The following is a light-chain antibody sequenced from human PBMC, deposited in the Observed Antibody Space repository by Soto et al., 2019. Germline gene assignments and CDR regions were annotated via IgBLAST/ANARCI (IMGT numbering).Light chain of an antibody. V-gene: IGLV1-47*02. CDR2: SNN. Sequence: QSVLTQPPSASGTPGQKVFISCSGSSSNIGGTNYAYWYQQLPGAAPKLLMHSNNLRPSGVPERISGSKFGTAASLAISGLRSEDEAVYYCASWDDRLGAVIFGGGTKLTDL. J-gene: IGLJ2*01. CDR3: ASWDDRLGAVI. CDR1: SSNIGGTNY.